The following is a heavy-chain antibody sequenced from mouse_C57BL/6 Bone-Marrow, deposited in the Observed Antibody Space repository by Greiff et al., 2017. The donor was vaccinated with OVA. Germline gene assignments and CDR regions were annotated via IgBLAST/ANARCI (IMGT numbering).Heavy chain of an antibody. CDR1: GYTFTSYW. CDR3: TRFYGYDPAWCAY. V-gene: IGHV1-5*01. D-gene: IGHD2-2*01. J-gene: IGHJ3*01. CDR2: IYPGNSDT. Sequence: EVQLQQSGTVLARPGASVKMSCKTSGYTFTSYWMHWVKQRPGQGLEWIGAIYPGNSDTSYNQKFKGKAKLTAVTSASTAYMELSSLTNEDSAVYYCTRFYGYDPAWCAYWGQGTLVTVSA.